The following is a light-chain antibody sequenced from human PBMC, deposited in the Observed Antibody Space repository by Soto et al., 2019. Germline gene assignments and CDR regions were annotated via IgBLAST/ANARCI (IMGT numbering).Light chain of an antibody. Sequence: DIQMSQSASSLSASIRARVTITCRSSQGISEYLAWYQQRPGNAPNLLLYGASILQSGVPSRFSGSGSGTHFTLTISSLQTDDVATYYCHSYNSIPRTFGQGTTVEIK. V-gene: IGKV1-27*01. J-gene: IGKJ1*01. CDR2: GAS. CDR3: HSYNSIPRT. CDR1: QGISEY.